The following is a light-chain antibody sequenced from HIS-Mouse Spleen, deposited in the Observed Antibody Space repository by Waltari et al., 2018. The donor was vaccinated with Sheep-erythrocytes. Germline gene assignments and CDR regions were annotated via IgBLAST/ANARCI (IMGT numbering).Light chain of an antibody. V-gene: IGLV2-14*01. CDR1: SSDVGGYNY. CDR3: SSYTSSSTWV. Sequence: EPASVSGSPGQSITISCTGTSSDVGGYNYVSWYQQHPGKAPKLMIYEVSNRPSGVSNRFSGSKSGNTASLTISGLQAEDVADYYCSSYTSSSTWVFGGGTKLTVL. J-gene: IGLJ3*02. CDR2: EVS.